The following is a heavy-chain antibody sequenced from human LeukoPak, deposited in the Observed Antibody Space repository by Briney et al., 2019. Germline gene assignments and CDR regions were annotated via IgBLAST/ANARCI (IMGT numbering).Heavy chain of an antibody. J-gene: IGHJ4*02. CDR2: IDPSSTYI. Sequence: GGSLRLSCAASGFTFSDYYMSWIRQAPGGGLEWVSAIDPSSTYIYYADSVKGRFTISRDNAENSLYLKMNSLRVEDTAVYYCARAPTVLVGYCSSSSCQADYWGQGTLVTVSS. V-gene: IGHV3-11*06. D-gene: IGHD2-2*01. CDR3: ARAPTVLVGYCSSSSCQADY. CDR1: GFTFSDYY.